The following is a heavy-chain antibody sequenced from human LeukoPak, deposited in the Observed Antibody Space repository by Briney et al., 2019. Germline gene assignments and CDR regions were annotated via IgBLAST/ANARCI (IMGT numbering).Heavy chain of an antibody. CDR1: GYTFTSYG. D-gene: IGHD4-23*01. V-gene: IGHV1-18*01. J-gene: IGHJ3*02. CDR2: ISAYNGNT. Sequence: GASVKVSCKASGYTFTSYGISWVRQAPGQGLEWMGWISAYNGNTNYAQKLQGRVTMTTDTSTSTAYMELRSLRSDDTAVYYCARDRTTVVTQNDAFDIWGQGTMVTVSS. CDR3: ARDRTTVVTQNDAFDI.